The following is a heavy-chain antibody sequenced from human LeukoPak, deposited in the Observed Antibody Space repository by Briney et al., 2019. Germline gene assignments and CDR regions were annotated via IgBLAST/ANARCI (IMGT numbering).Heavy chain of an antibody. D-gene: IGHD3-10*01. J-gene: IGHJ4*02. CDR3: ARGNMVRVEGEVY. CDR1: GYTFTSYD. V-gene: IGHV3-30-3*01. CDR2: ISYDGNNK. Sequence: SCKASGYTFTSYDINWVRQAPGKGLEWVAVISYDGNNKYCADSVKGRFTISRDNSKNTLYLQMNSLRPEDTAVYYCARGNMVRVEGEVYWGQGTLVTVSS.